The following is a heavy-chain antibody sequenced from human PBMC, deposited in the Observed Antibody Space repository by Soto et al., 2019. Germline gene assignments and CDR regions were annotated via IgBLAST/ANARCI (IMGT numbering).Heavy chain of an antibody. V-gene: IGHV1-2*04. CDR1: GYTFTGYS. CDR3: ARVREAITIDYGMDV. D-gene: IGHD3-3*01. J-gene: IGHJ6*02. CDR2: IHPNSGGT. Sequence: ASVKGSCKASGYTFTGYSMHWVLQAPGQGLECMGWIHPNSGGTSYAQKFQGWVTMTRDTSISTAYMDLSRLRSDDTAVYYCARVREAITIDYGMDVWGQGTTVTVSS.